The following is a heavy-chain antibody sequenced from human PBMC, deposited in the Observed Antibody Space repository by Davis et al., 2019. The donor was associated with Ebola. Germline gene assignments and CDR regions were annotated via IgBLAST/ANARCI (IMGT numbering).Heavy chain of an antibody. CDR1: GFTFSSNG. CDR3: ARVDRTGTPDY. V-gene: IGHV3-33*01. Sequence: GGSLRLSCAASGFTFSSNGMHWVRQAPGKGLEWVAVIWYDGSNKYYADSVKGRFTISRDNSKNTLYLQMNSLRAEDTAVYYCARVDRTGTPDYWGQGTLVTVSS. CDR2: IWYDGSNK. D-gene: IGHD1-7*01. J-gene: IGHJ4*02.